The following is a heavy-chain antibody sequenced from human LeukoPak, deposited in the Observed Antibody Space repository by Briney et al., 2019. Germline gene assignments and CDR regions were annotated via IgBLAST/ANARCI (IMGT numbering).Heavy chain of an antibody. CDR2: IYYSGST. CDR3: ARVVYSRSWHYYGMDI. V-gene: IGHV4-39*07. D-gene: IGHD6-13*01. Sequence: SETLSLTYTVSGGSISSSYHYWGCIRQPPGKGLEWIGTIYYSGSTYYNPSLKSRVTISVDTSKNQFSLKLSSVTAADTAVYYCARVVYSRSWHYYGMDIWGQGSTVTVSS. CDR1: GGSISSSYHY. J-gene: IGHJ6*02.